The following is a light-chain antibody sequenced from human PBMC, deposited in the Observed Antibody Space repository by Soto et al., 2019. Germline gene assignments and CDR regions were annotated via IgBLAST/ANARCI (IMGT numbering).Light chain of an antibody. Sequence: QPASVSGSPGQSITISCTGTSSDVGGYNFVSWYQHHPGKAPKLMIYEVYNRPSGISQRFSGSKSANTASLTISGLQAEDEANYYCSSYTNTGTHVLFGGGTKLTVL. CDR1: SSDVGGYNF. V-gene: IGLV2-14*01. CDR3: SSYTNTGTHVL. J-gene: IGLJ2*01. CDR2: EVY.